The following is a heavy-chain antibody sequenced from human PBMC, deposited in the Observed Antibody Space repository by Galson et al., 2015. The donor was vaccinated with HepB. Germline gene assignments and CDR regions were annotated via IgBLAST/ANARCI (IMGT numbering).Heavy chain of an antibody. J-gene: IGHJ3*02. CDR3: ARGYYDILTGYSPGAFDI. CDR1: GFTFSSYA. CDR2: ISYDGSNK. V-gene: IGHV3-30-3*01. Sequence: SLRLSCAASGFTFSSYAMHWVRQAPGKGLEWVAVISYDGSNKYYADSVKGRFTISRDNSKNTLYLQMSSLRAEDTAVYYCARGYYDILTGYSPGAFDIWGQGTMVTVSS. D-gene: IGHD3-9*01.